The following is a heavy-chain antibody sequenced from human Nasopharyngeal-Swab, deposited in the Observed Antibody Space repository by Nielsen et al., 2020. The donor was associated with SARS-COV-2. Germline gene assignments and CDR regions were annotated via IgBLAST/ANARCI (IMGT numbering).Heavy chain of an antibody. J-gene: IGHJ5*02. Sequence: GESLKISCKASGYGFSGYWIAWVRQKPGEGLEWMGIIFPDSATKYSPSFQGPVTISVDKYINTAYLPWSRLKASDTAMYYCGRIMGYFHTSIWLDPWAQGTLVTVSS. D-gene: IGHD2/OR15-2a*01. CDR1: GYGFSGYW. CDR3: GRIMGYFHTSIWLDP. V-gene: IGHV5-51*01. CDR2: IFPDSAT.